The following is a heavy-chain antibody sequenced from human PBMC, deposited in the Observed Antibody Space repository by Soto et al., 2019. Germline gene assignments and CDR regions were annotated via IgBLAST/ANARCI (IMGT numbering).Heavy chain of an antibody. Sequence: SVKVSCKASGGTFSSYTISWVRQAPGQGLEWMGRIIPILGIANYAQKFQGRVTITADKSTSTAYMELSSLRSEDTAVYYCARGGASSSFYGMDVWGQGTTVTVS. V-gene: IGHV1-69*02. CDR3: ARGGASSSFYGMDV. J-gene: IGHJ6*02. D-gene: IGHD6-13*01. CDR1: GGTFSSYT. CDR2: IIPILGIA.